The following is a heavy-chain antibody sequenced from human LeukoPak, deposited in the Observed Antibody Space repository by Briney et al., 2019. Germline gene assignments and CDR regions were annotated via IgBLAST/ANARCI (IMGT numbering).Heavy chain of an antibody. V-gene: IGHV3-30-3*01. CDR1: GFTFSSYA. CDR3: ARSYCSGGSCYSGPYYYYGMDV. J-gene: IGHJ6*02. Sequence: GRSLRLSCAASGFTFSSYAMHWVRQAPGKGLEWVAVISYDGSNKYYADSVKGRFTISRDNSKNTLYLQMNSLRAEDTAVYYCARSYCSGGSCYSGPYYYYGMDVWGQGTTVTVSS. CDR2: ISYDGSNK. D-gene: IGHD2-15*01.